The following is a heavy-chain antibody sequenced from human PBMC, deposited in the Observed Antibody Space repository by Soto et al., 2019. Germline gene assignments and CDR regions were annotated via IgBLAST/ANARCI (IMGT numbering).Heavy chain of an antibody. CDR3: ARTSSFEYFPDHIGY. CDR2: IYYSGST. D-gene: IGHD3-16*01. CDR1: GGSIRSGDYY. J-gene: IGHJ4*02. V-gene: IGHV4-30-4*01. Sequence: SETLSLTCTVSGGSIRSGDYYWSWILHPTGKGLEWIGYIYYSGSTYYNPSLKSRVTISVDTSKNQFSLKLSSVTAADTAVYYCARTSSFEYFPDHIGYWGQGTLVTVSS.